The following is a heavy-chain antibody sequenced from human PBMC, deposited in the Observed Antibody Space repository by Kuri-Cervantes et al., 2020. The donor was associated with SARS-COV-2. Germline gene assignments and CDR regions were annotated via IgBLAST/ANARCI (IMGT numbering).Heavy chain of an antibody. Sequence: GSLRLSCAVYGGSFSGYYWSWIRQPPGKGLEWIGEINHSGSTNYNPSLKSRVTISVDRSKNQFSLKVRSVTAADTAVYFCARRTRNWFDPWGQGTPVTVSS. D-gene: IGHD3-3*01. CDR1: GGSFSGYY. J-gene: IGHJ5*02. CDR2: INHSGST. CDR3: ARRTRNWFDP. V-gene: IGHV4-34*01.